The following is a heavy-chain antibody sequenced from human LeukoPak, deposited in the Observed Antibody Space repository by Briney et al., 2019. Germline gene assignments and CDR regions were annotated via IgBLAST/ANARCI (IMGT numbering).Heavy chain of an antibody. D-gene: IGHD6-19*01. J-gene: IGHJ6*04. CDR2: IIPILGTA. CDR1: GGTFSSYA. Sequence: SVKVSCKASGGTFSSYAISWVRQAPGQGLEWMGGIIPILGTANYAQKFQGRVTITADKSTSTAYMELSSLRSEDTAVYYCARGSRIAVAPYGMDVWGKGTTVTVSS. CDR3: ARGSRIAVAPYGMDV. V-gene: IGHV1-69*06.